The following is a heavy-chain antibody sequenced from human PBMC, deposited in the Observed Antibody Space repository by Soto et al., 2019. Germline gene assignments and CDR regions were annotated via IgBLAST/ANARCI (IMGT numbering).Heavy chain of an antibody. J-gene: IGHJ6*02. V-gene: IGHV3-23*01. Sequence: VGSLRLSCAASGFTFSSYAMSWVRQAPGKGLEWVSAISGSGGSTYYADSVKGRFTISRDNSKNTLYLQMNSLRAEDTAVYYCAKDGTRITMIVEVPFVGYYGMDVCGQGTTVTVSS. D-gene: IGHD3-22*01. CDR3: AKDGTRITMIVEVPFVGYYGMDV. CDR1: GFTFSSYA. CDR2: ISGSGGST.